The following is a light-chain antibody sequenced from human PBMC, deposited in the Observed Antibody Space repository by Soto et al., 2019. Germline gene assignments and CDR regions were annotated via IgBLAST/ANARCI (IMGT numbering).Light chain of an antibody. CDR1: QDISTY. Sequence: DIQMTQSPSSLSASVGDRVTITCQASQDISTYLNWYQHKPGKAPKLLIYGASNLETGVPSRFSGSGSGTRFTFTINSLQPEDIATYYCQQYDNLPSFGHGTKVDIK. CDR2: GAS. V-gene: IGKV1-33*01. CDR3: QQYDNLPS. J-gene: IGKJ3*01.